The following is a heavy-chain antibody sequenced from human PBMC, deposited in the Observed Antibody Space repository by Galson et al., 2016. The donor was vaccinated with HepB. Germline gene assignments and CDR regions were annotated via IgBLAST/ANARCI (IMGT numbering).Heavy chain of an antibody. V-gene: IGHV3-11*01. J-gene: IGHJ4*02. CDR3: ARDVNNWTGDRRLFDL. CDR2: ISHSGNTR. D-gene: IGHD1-1*01. Sequence: SLILSCAASGFSFNDFYMSRIRQPPGKALEWISYISHSGNTRAYAVSVKGRFTVPRDNNHNSVYLQLNSLRAEDTALYYCARDVNNWTGDRRLFDLWGQGTLVAVSS. CDR1: GFSFNDFY.